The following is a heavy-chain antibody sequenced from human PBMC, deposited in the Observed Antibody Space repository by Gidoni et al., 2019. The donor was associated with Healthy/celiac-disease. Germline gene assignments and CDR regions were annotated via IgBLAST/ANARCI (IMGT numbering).Heavy chain of an antibody. Sequence: QVQLVQSGAEVKKPGASVKVACKASGYTFTSYDINWVRQATGQGLEWMGWMNPNSGNSGDAQNFQGRVTMTRNTSISTAYMELSSLRSEDTAVYYCARAKQYYDFWSGYYLFDYWGQGTLVTVSS. V-gene: IGHV1-8*01. J-gene: IGHJ4*02. CDR1: GYTFTSYD. CDR3: ARAKQYYDFWSGYYLFDY. CDR2: MNPNSGNS. D-gene: IGHD3-3*01.